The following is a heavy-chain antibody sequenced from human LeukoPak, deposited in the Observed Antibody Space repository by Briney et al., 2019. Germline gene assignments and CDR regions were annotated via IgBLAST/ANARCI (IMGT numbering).Heavy chain of an antibody. D-gene: IGHD3-16*01. J-gene: IGHJ6*03. V-gene: IGHV4-34*01. Sequence: PSETLSLTCAVYGGSFDGYYWSWIRQPPGKGLEWIGDINHSGGTKYNPSLKSRVTISVDTSKNQFSLKLSSVTAADTAMYYCARVKDPGGYYYYYYMDVWGKGTTVTVSS. CDR2: INHSGGT. CDR1: GGSFDGYY. CDR3: ARVKDPGGYYYYYYMDV.